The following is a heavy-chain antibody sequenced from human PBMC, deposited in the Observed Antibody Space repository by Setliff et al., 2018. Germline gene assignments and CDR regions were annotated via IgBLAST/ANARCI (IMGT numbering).Heavy chain of an antibody. J-gene: IGHJ5*02. V-gene: IGHV4-31*03. D-gene: IGHD3-16*02. CDR1: GGSISSGGYY. Sequence: SETLSLTCTVSGGSISSGGYYWSWIRQHPGKGLEWIGYIYYSGSTYYNPSLKSRVTISVDTSKNQFSLKLSSVTAADTAVYYCARALPLGFRSALIPWGQGTLVTVSS. CDR2: IYYSGST. CDR3: ARALPLGFRSALIP.